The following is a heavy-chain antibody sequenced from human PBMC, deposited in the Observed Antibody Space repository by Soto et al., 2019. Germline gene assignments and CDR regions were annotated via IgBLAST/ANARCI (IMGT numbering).Heavy chain of an antibody. J-gene: IGHJ4*02. CDR3: ARDDYGDYAFDY. CDR1: GYTFTSYD. V-gene: IGHV1-18*01. Sequence: ASVKVSCKASGYTFTSYDINWVRQAPGQGLEWMGWISAYNGNTNYAQKLQGRVTMTTDTSTSTAYMELRSLRSDDTAVYYCARDDYGDYAFDYWGQGTLVTVSS. CDR2: ISAYNGNT. D-gene: IGHD4-17*01.